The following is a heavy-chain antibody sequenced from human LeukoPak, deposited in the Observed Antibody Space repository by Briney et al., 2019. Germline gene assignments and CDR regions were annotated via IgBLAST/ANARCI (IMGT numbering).Heavy chain of an antibody. J-gene: IGHJ3*02. CDR1: GGSISSYY. CDR2: IYYSGST. D-gene: IGHD3-10*01. CDR3: ARTTYYYGLDAFDI. V-gene: IGHV4-59*08. Sequence: PSETLSLTCTVSGGSISSYYWSWIRQPPGKGLEWIGYIYYSGSTNYNPSLKSRVTISVDTSKNQFSLKLSSVTAADTAVYYCARTTYYYGLDAFDIWGQGTMVTVSS.